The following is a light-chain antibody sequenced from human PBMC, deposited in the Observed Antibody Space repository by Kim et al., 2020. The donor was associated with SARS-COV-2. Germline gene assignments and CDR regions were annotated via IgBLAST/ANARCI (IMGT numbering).Light chain of an antibody. J-gene: IGLJ2*01. CDR2: GKN. V-gene: IGLV3-19*01. Sequence: SSELTQDPAVSVALGQTVSITCQGDSLRSYYATWYQQKPGQAPILVIYGKNNRPSGIPDRFSDSSSGNTDSLTITGTQAGDEADYYCNSRDSNANVVFG. CDR3: NSRDSNANVV. CDR1: SLRSYY.